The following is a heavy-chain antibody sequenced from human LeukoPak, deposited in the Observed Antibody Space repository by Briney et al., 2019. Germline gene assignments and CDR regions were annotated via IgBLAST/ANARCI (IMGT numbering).Heavy chain of an antibody. J-gene: IGHJ4*02. CDR2: IYTGGTT. Sequence: PGGSLRLSCAAYGFSVSSNYMNWVRQAPGKGLEWVSAIYTGGTTYYADSVKGRFTISRDNSKNTLYLQMNSLRAEDTAVYYCARDKLGSGYSSDFDYWGQGTLVTVSS. CDR3: ARDKLGSGYSSDFDY. V-gene: IGHV3-66*02. D-gene: IGHD6-19*01. CDR1: GFSVSSNY.